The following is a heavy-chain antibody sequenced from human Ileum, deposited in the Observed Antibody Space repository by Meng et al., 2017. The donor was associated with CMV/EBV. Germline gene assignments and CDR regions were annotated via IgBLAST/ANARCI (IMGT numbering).Heavy chain of an antibody. V-gene: IGHV4-34*01. Sequence: GQPQECGARWLKPSETLSLTCAVYGGSFIGYYWSCIRQPPEKGLEWIGEINHSGSTNYTPSLKSRVTISVDTSKNQFSLKLSSVTAADTAVYYCARGPVRLFLGYWGQGTLVTVSS. CDR2: INHSGST. CDR1: GGSFIGYY. CDR3: ARGPVRLFLGY. J-gene: IGHJ4*02. D-gene: IGHD3-22*01.